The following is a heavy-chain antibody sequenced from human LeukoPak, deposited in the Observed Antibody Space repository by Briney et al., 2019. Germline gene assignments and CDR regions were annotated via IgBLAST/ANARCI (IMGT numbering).Heavy chain of an antibody. D-gene: IGHD3-10*01. CDR1: GFTFTNYK. J-gene: IGHJ4*02. Sequence: PGGSPRLSCSASGFTFTNYKMNWVRQAPGKGLEWFSYISSSSSTIHYADSVKGRFTISRDNVKNSLYLQMNSLRGEDTAVYYCARVVGDSGSYLHWGQGTLVTVSS. CDR3: ARVVGDSGSYLH. V-gene: IGHV3-48*01. CDR2: ISSSSSTI.